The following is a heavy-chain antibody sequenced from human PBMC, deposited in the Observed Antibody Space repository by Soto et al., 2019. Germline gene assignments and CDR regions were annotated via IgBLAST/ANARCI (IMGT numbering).Heavy chain of an antibody. CDR2: IIPIFGTA. D-gene: IGHD3-22*01. CDR3: ARDFAMILVYKWFDP. V-gene: IGHV1-69*13. J-gene: IGHJ5*02. Sequence: SVKVSCKASGGTFSSYAISWVRQAPGQGLEWMGGIIPIFGTANYAQKFQGRVTITADESTSTAYMELSSLRSEDTAVYYCARDFAMILVYKWFDPLGQSTLVTISS. CDR1: GGTFSSYA.